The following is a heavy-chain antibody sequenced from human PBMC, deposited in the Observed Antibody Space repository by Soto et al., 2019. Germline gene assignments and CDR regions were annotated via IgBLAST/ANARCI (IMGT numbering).Heavy chain of an antibody. J-gene: IGHJ4*02. D-gene: IGHD3-22*01. V-gene: IGHV1-69*01. CDR1: GGTFSSYA. CDR2: IIPIFGTA. CDR3: ARARVTYYYDSSGYRNCDN. Sequence: QVQLVQSGAEVKKPGSSVKVSCKASGGTFSSYAISWVRQAPGQGLEWMGGIIPIFGTANYAQKFQGRVTITADESTSTAYMELSSLRSEDTAVYYCARARVTYYYDSSGYRNCDNWGQGTLVTVSS.